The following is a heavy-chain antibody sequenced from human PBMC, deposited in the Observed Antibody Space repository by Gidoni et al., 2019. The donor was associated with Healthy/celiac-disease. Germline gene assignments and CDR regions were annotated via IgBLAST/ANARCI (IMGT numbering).Heavy chain of an antibody. J-gene: IGHJ4*02. D-gene: IGHD1-26*01. CDR3: AKESIVGATRGLWDY. V-gene: IGHV3-23*01. CDR1: GFTCGSYA. Sequence: EVQLLESGGGVVQPGGALRLSCAASGFTCGSYAMSWVRQAPGKGLEGVSAISGSGGRTYYADSVKVRFTISRDNSKNTLYLQMNSLRAEDTAVYYCAKESIVGATRGLWDYWGQGTLVTVSS. CDR2: ISGSGGRT.